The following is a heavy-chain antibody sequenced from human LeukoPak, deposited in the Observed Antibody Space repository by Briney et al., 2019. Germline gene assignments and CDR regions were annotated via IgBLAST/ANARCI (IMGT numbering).Heavy chain of an antibody. CDR3: SRDRSSGWPTTVDY. D-gene: IGHD6-19*01. CDR1: GFIFTGYF. J-gene: IGHJ4*02. V-gene: IGHV1-2*02. Sequence: GASVKVSCKASGFIFTGYFMHWVRQAPGQGLECMGWINLNSGGTKFAQGFQGRVSMTSDTSIGVVYMELSSLRSDDTAVYYCSRDRSSGWPTTVDYWGQGTLVTVSS. CDR2: INLNSGGT.